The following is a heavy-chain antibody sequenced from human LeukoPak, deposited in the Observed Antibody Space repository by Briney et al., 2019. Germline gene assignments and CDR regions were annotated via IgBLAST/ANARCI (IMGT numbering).Heavy chain of an antibody. D-gene: IGHD6-19*01. Sequence: GGSLRLSCAASRFTFSSYEMNWVRQAPGKGLEWVSYISSSGSTIYYADSVKGRFTISRDNAKNSLYLQMNSLRAEDTAVYYCARARQWLGILDYWGQGTLVTVSS. CDR3: ARARQWLGILDY. V-gene: IGHV3-48*03. CDR2: ISSSGSTI. CDR1: RFTFSSYE. J-gene: IGHJ4*02.